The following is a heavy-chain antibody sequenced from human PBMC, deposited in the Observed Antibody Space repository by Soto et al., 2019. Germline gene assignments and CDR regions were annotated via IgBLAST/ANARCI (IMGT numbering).Heavy chain of an antibody. J-gene: IGHJ6*02. CDR1: GFTFSSYG. V-gene: IGHV3-33*01. D-gene: IGHD3-3*01. CDR3: ARDGYYDFWSGHAGMDV. Sequence: PGGSLRLSCAASGFTFSSYGMHWVRQAPGKGLEWVAVIWYDGSNKYYADSVKGRFTISRDNSKNTLHLQMNSLRAEDTAVYYCARDGYYDFWSGHAGMDVWGQGTTVTVSS. CDR2: IWYDGSNK.